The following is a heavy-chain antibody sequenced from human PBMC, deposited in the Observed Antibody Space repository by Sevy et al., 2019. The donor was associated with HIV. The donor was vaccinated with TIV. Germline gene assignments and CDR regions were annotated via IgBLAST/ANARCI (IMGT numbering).Heavy chain of an antibody. V-gene: IGHV3-7*01. D-gene: IGHD3-22*01. J-gene: IGHJ3*02. CDR2: IKQDGSEK. CDR1: GFTLNSYW. Sequence: GGSLRLSCVASGFTLNSYWMSWVRQAPGKGLEWVANIKQDGSEKYYVDSVKGRFTISRDNAKNSLYLQMNSLRAEDTAVYYCARDYDSSGYYYISPILDAFDIWGQGTMVTVSS. CDR3: ARDYDSSGYYYISPILDAFDI.